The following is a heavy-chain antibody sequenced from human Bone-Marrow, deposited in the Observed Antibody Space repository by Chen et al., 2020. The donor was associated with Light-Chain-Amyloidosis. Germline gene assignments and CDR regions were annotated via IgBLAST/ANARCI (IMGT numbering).Heavy chain of an antibody. J-gene: IGHJ4*02. D-gene: IGHD5-12*01. CDR1: GVTFRTSW. CDR2: INPDGTRV. Sequence: DVQLLESGGDLDQPGGSLRLSCAAAGVTFRTSWMHWVRQAPGKGLVWVSRINPDGTRVDYADSVRGRFTISRDDAKSTVYLQMNSLRAEDTAVYYCSREFTGYDDYWGQGTLVTVSS. CDR3: SREFTGYDDY. V-gene: IGHV3-74*01.